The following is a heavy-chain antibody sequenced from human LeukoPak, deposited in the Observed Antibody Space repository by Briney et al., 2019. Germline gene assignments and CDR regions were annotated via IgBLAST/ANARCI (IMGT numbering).Heavy chain of an antibody. D-gene: IGHD6-13*01. Sequence: GGSLRLSCAASGFTFSDYYMSWIRQAPGKGLEWVSYISSRSGSSIYYADSVKGRFTVSRDNAKNSLYLQMNSLRAEDTAVYYCAKDLSNSWYNLPVYWGQGTLVTVSS. V-gene: IGHV3-11*04. J-gene: IGHJ4*02. CDR2: ISSRSGSSI. CDR3: AKDLSNSWYNLPVY. CDR1: GFTFSDYY.